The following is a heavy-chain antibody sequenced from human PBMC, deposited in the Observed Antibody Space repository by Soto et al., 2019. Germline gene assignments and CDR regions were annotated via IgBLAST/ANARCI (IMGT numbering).Heavy chain of an antibody. D-gene: IGHD6-6*01. V-gene: IGHV1-18*01. CDR2: VSANNGFT. CDR1: GYTFTNFA. J-gene: IGHJ5*01. Sequence: SLKVSCKTSGYTFTNFALSWVRQAPGQGLEWIGFVSANNGFTHFAQKFQGRVSVKTDTSTNTVYLDLRSLSSDDTAVYYCERGGAARHLDSWGQGTPVTVSS. CDR3: ERGGAARHLDS.